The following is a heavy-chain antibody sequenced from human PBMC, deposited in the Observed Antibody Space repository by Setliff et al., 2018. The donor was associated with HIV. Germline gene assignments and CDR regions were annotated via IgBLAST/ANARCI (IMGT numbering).Heavy chain of an antibody. CDR2: IYHSGST. V-gene: IGHV4-34*01. CDR3: ARERWNYDYYYYGMDV. J-gene: IGHJ6*02. CDR1: GGSFSGYY. Sequence: SETLSLTCAVYGGSFSGYYWSWVRQPPGKGLEWIGEIYHSGSTYYNPSLKSRVTISVDTSKNQVSLKVSSVTAADTAVYYCARERWNYDYYYYGMDVWGQGTTVTVS. D-gene: IGHD1-7*01.